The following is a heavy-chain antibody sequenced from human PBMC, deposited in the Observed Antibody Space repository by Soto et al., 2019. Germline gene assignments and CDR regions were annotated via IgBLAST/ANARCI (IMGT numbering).Heavy chain of an antibody. CDR3: ARGYGAADY. J-gene: IGHJ4*02. CDR1: GFTFRSYG. D-gene: IGHD4-17*01. V-gene: IGHV3-48*02. Sequence: EVRLVESGGGLIQPGGSLRLSCVASGFTFRSYGMNWVRQSPGKGLEWVAFIGTAPTTIYYADSAKGRFTISRDDAKTSLYLQMNSLRDEDTALYYCARGYGAADYWGQGTLVTVSS. CDR2: IGTAPTTI.